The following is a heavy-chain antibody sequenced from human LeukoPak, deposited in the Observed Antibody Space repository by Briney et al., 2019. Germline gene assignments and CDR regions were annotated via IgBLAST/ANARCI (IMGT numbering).Heavy chain of an antibody. Sequence: PSETLSLTCAVSGYSISNGYYWGWIRQPPGKGLEWIGSIYHSASTYYNPSLKSRVTISVDTSKNQFSLKLSSVTAADTAVYYCARHWELLSPLYFDYWGQGTLVTVCS. CDR2: IYHSAST. CDR3: ARHWELLSPLYFDY. J-gene: IGHJ4*02. CDR1: GYSISNGYY. V-gene: IGHV4-38-2*01. D-gene: IGHD1-26*01.